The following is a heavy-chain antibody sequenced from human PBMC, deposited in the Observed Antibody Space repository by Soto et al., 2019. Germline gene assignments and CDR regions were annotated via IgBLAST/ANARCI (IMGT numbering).Heavy chain of an antibody. CDR1: GGSISSYY. CDR3: ASLPATDLDY. J-gene: IGHJ4*02. Sequence: SETLSLTCTVSGGSISSYYWSWIRQPPGKGLEWIGYIYYSGSTNYNPSLKSRVTISVDTSKNQFSLKLSSVTAADPAVYYCASLPATDLDYWGQGTLVTVSS. CDR2: IYYSGST. V-gene: IGHV4-59*01. D-gene: IGHD6-25*01.